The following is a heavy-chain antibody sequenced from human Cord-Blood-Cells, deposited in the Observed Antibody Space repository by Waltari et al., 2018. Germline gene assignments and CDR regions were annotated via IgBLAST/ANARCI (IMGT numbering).Heavy chain of an antibody. CDR1: GFTFSSYS. V-gene: IGHV3-48*02. Sequence: EVQLVESGGGLVQPGGSLRLSCAASGFTFSSYSMNWVRQAPGKGLEWVSYISSSSSTIYYADSVKGRFTISRDNAKNSLYLQMNSLRDEDTAVYYCASQHRAHSGSYYFDCWGQGTLVTVSS. J-gene: IGHJ4*02. D-gene: IGHD1-26*01. CDR3: ASQHRAHSGSYYFDC. CDR2: ISSSSSTI.